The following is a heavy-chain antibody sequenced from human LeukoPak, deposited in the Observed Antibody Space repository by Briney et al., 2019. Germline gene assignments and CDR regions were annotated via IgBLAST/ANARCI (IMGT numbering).Heavy chain of an antibody. CDR2: IRSKAYGGTT. J-gene: IGHJ6*02. CDR1: GFTFGDYA. Sequence: GRSLRLSCTASGFTFGDYAMSWFRQAPGKGLEWVGFIRSKAYGGTTEYAASVKGRFTISRDDSKSIAYLQMNSLKTEDTAVYYCTRAFWGPTNGMDVWGQGTTVTVSS. V-gene: IGHV3-49*03. CDR3: TRAFWGPTNGMDV. D-gene: IGHD3-16*01.